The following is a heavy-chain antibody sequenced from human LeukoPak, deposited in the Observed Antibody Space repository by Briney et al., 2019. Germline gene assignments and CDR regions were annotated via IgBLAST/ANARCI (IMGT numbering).Heavy chain of an antibody. CDR3: ARGNYDFWSGYSDY. V-gene: IGHV4-59*01. CDR2: IYYSGST. J-gene: IGHJ4*02. D-gene: IGHD3-3*01. Sequence: SETLSLTCTVSGGSISSYYWSWIRQPPGKGLEWIGYIYYSGSTNYNPSRKSRVTISADTSKHQFSLKLSSVTAADTAVYYCARGNYDFWSGYSDYWGQGTLVTVSS. CDR1: GGSISSYY.